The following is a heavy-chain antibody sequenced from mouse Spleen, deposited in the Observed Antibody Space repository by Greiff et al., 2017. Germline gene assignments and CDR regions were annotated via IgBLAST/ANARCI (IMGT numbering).Heavy chain of an antibody. CDR3: ARFGLYGSLAY. CDR1: GFNIKDYY. V-gene: IGHV14-1*02. D-gene: IGHD1-1*01. Sequence: DVHLVESGAELVRPGALVKLSCKASGFNIKDYYMHWVKQRPEQGLEWIGWIDPENGNTIYDPKFQGKASITAGTSSNTAYLQLSSLTSEDTAVYYCARFGLYGSLAYWGQGTLVTVSA. J-gene: IGHJ3*01. CDR2: IDPENGNT.